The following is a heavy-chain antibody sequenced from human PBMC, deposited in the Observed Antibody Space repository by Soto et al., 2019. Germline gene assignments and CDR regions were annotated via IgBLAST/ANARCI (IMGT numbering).Heavy chain of an antibody. D-gene: IGHD5-12*01. CDR3: ASCYDSFRDYYYGMDV. CDR2: IYPGDSDT. Sequence: PGASLKISCKGSGYSFTSYWIGWVRQMPGKGLEWMGIIYPGDSDTRYSPSFQGQVTITADKSISTAYLQWSSLKASDTAMYYCASCYDSFRDYYYGMDVWGQGTTVTVSS. V-gene: IGHV5-51*01. J-gene: IGHJ6*02. CDR1: GYSFTSYW.